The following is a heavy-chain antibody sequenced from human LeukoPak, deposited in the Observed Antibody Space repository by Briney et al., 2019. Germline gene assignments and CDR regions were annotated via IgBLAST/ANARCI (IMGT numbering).Heavy chain of an antibody. CDR2: IYYSGSP. CDR3: ARHAARITIFGVVPYAFDI. Sequence: SETLSLTCTVSGGSISSSSYYWGWLRQPPGKGLEWIGGIYYSGSPYYNPSLKSRVTISVDTSKNQFSLKLSSVTAADTAVYYCARHAARITIFGVVPYAFDIWGQGTMVTVSS. V-gene: IGHV4-39*01. D-gene: IGHD3-3*01. J-gene: IGHJ3*02. CDR1: GGSISSSSYY.